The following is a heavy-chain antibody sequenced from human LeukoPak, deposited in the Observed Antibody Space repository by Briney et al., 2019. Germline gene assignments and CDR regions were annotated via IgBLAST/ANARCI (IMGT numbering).Heavy chain of an antibody. CDR1: GYTFSSYW. CDR2: IFPGDSDT. CDR3: ARQASTGLDV. V-gene: IGHV5-51*01. J-gene: IGHJ6*02. Sequence: GESLQISCKASGYTFSSYWIGWVRQMPGKGLEWMGFIFPGDSDTTYSPSFQGQVSISVDKSISTAYLQWSSLKASDTAIYYCARQASTGLDVWGQGTTVTVSS.